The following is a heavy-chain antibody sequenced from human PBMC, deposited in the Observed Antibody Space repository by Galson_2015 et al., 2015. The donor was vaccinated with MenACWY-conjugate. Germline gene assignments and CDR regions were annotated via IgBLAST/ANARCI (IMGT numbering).Heavy chain of an antibody. J-gene: IGHJ4*02. D-gene: IGHD6-19*01. CDR1: GGTFSSYA. CDR2: IIPIFGTA. Sequence: SVKASCKASGGTFSSYAISWVRQAPGQGLEWMGGIIPIFGTANYAQKFQGRVTITADESTSTAYMELSSLRSEDTAVYYCARGDRIAVAGTIGWGQGTLVTVSS. V-gene: IGHV1-69*13. CDR3: ARGDRIAVAGTIG.